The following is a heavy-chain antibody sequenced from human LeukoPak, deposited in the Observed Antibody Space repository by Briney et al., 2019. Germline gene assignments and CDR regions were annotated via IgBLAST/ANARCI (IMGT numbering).Heavy chain of an antibody. CDR2: INSDGSST. J-gene: IGHJ4*02. CDR3: ARSVYDSSGYSYYFDY. Sequence: GGSLRLSCAASGFTFGSYWMHWVRQAPGKGLVWVSRINSDGSSTSYADSVKGRFTIARDNAKNTLYLQMKSLRAEDTAVYYCARSVYDSSGYSYYFDYWGQGTLVTVSS. V-gene: IGHV3-74*01. CDR1: GFTFGSYW. D-gene: IGHD3-22*01.